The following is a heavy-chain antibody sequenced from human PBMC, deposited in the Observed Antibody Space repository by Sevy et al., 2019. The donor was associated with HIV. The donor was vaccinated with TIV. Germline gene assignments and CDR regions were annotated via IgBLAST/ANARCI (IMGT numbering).Heavy chain of an antibody. D-gene: IGHD2-2*01. CDR1: GYTFTSYG. J-gene: IGHJ5*02. CDR3: ARGGRYCSSTSCYTRGWFDP. V-gene: IGHV1-18*01. CDR2: ISAYNGNT. Sequence: ASVKVSCKASGYTFTSYGISWVRQAPGQGLEWMGWISAYNGNTNYAQKLHGRVTMTTDTSTSTAYMELRSLRSDDTAVYYCARGGRYCSSTSCYTRGWFDPWGQGTLVTVSS.